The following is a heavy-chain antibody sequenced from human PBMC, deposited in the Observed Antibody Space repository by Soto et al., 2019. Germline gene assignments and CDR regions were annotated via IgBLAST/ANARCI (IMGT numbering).Heavy chain of an antibody. CDR3: ARDDPNLRYYYYYGMDV. V-gene: IGHV1-69*13. CDR1: GGTFSSYA. J-gene: IGHJ6*02. CDR2: IIPIFGTA. Sequence: VKVSCKASGGTFSSYAISWVRQAPGQGLEWMGGIIPIFGTANYAQKFQGRVTITADESTSTAYMELSSLRSEDTAVYYCARDDPNLRYYYYYGMDVWGQGTRSPSP. D-gene: IGHD3-16*01.